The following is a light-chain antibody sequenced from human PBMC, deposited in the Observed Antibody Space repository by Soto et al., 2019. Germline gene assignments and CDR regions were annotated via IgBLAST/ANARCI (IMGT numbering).Light chain of an antibody. CDR2: EDN. CDR3: QSYDSSNWV. Sequence: NFMLTQPHSVSESPGKTVTISCTRSSGSIASNYVQWYQQRPGSAPTTVIFEDNERPSGVPDRFSGSIDSFSNSASLTISGLKTEDEADYFCQSYDSSNWVFGGGTKLTV. J-gene: IGLJ2*01. CDR1: SGSIASNY. V-gene: IGLV6-57*04.